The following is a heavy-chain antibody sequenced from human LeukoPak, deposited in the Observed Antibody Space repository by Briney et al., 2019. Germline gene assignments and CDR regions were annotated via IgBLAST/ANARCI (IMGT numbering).Heavy chain of an antibody. CDR2: INFNSAST. V-gene: IGHV3-20*04. CDR1: GFSFDDYG. CDR3: ARDVGFTGQNYHYYMNV. D-gene: IGHD3-16*01. Sequence: GGSLRLSCVGSGFSFDDYGMNWVRQAPGKGLEWVSGINFNSASTVCAESVRGRFTISRDNAKNSLYLQMTSLRVEDTALYYCARDVGFTGQNYHYYMNVWGEGTTVIVSS. J-gene: IGHJ6*03.